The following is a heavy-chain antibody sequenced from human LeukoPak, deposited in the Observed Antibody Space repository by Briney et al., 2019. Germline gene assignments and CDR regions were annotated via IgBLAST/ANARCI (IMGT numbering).Heavy chain of an antibody. Sequence: SETLSLTCTASGASTSTYYWSWIRQPPGRGLEWLGYVYYSGTTTYNPSLKSRVTISIDTSKNQFSLRLSSVTAADTAVYYCASGRSSTSWQPFDYWGQGTLVTVSS. CDR3: ASGRSSTSWQPFDY. D-gene: IGHD2-2*01. CDR2: VYYSGTT. CDR1: GASTSTYY. J-gene: IGHJ4*02. V-gene: IGHV4-59*01.